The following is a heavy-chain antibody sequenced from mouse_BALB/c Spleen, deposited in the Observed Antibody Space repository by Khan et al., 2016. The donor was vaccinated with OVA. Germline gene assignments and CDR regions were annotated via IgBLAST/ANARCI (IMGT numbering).Heavy chain of an antibody. V-gene: IGHV14-1*02. Sequence: EVELVESGAELVRPGALVKLSCKASGFKIEDYYMNWVKQRPEQGLEWIGWIDPENGDTIYDPKFQGKASITADTSSNTAYLQLSSLTSEDTAVYYCARRGYGNYWFAYWGQGTLVTVSA. CDR3: ARRGYGNYWFAY. D-gene: IGHD2-1*01. J-gene: IGHJ3*01. CDR2: IDPENGDT. CDR1: GFKIEDYY.